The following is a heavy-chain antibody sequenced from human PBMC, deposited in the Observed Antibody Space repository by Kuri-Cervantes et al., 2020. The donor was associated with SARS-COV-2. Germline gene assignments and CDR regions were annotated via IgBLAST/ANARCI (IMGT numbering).Heavy chain of an antibody. CDR3: AKERVGFDY. CDR2: ISWNSGSI. V-gene: IGHV3-9*01. Sequence: SLKISCAASGFTFDDYAMHWVRQAPGKGLEWVSGISWNSGSIGYADSVKGRFTISRDNSKNTLYLQMNSLRAEDTAVYYCAKERVGFDYWGQGTLVTVSS. D-gene: IGHD1-26*01. J-gene: IGHJ4*02. CDR1: GFTFDDYA.